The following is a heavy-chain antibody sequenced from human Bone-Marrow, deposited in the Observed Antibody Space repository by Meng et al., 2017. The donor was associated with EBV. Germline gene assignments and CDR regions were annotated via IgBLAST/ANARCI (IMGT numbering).Heavy chain of an antibody. CDR3: ARVRSVATITLFDY. CDR1: GGSFSGYY. J-gene: IGHJ4*02. D-gene: IGHD5-24*01. V-gene: IGHV4-34*01. Sequence: VPLQQGGAGLLKPSETLSLTCAVYGGSFSGYYWSWIRQPPGKGLEWIGEINHSGSTNYNPSLKSRVTISVDTSKNQFSLKLSSVTAADTAVYYCARVRSVATITLFDYWGQGTLVTVSS. CDR2: INHSGST.